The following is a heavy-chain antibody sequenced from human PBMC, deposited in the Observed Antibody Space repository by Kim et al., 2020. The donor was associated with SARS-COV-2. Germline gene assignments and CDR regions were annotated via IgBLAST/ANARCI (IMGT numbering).Heavy chain of an antibody. CDR3: ARGLDSSSSQSGADP. Sequence: SVKVSCKASGGTFSSYAISWVRQAPGQGLEWMGRIIPILGIANYAQKFQGRVTITADKSTSTAYMELSSLRSEDTAVYYCARGLDSSSSQSGADPWGQGTLVTVSS. CDR1: GGTFSSYA. J-gene: IGHJ5*02. CDR2: IIPILGIA. V-gene: IGHV1-69*04. D-gene: IGHD6-6*01.